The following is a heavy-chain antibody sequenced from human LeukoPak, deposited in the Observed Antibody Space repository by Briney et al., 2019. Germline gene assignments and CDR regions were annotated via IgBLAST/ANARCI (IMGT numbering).Heavy chain of an antibody. V-gene: IGHV3-30*02. CDR1: GFTFSSYG. Sequence: GGSLRLSCAASGFTFSSYGMHWVRQAPGKGLEWVAFIHYDGTNEYYADSVKCRFTISRDNFKNTLYLQMNSLRVENTALYYCVNSGFDPWGQGTLVTVSS. J-gene: IGHJ5*02. CDR3: VNSGFDP. D-gene: IGHD3-10*01. CDR2: IHYDGTNE.